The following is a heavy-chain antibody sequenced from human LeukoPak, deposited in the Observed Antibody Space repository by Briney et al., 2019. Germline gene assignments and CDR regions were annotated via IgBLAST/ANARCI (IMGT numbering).Heavy chain of an antibody. V-gene: IGHV3-48*02. CDR1: GFTFSSYS. CDR2: ISSSSGTI. J-gene: IGHJ3*02. Sequence: PGGSLRLSCAAPGFTFSSYSMNWVRQAPGKGLEWVSYISSSSGTIYYADSVKGRFTISRDNAKNSLYLQMNSLRDEDTAVYYCARDRMAVAGTAFDIWGQGTMVTVSS. D-gene: IGHD6-19*01. CDR3: ARDRMAVAGTAFDI.